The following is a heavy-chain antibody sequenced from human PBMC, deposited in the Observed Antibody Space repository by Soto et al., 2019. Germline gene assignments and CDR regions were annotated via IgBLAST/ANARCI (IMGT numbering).Heavy chain of an antibody. V-gene: IGHV1-2*04. CDR3: ARDAYYDFWSGPSLSFDY. CDR1: GYTFTGYY. Sequence: QVQLVQSGAEVKKAGASVKVSCKASGYTFTGYYMHWVRQAPGQGLEWMGWINPNSGGTNYAQKFQGWVTMTRDTSISTAYMELSRLRSDDTAVYYCARDAYYDFWSGPSLSFDYWGQGTLVTVSS. CDR2: INPNSGGT. J-gene: IGHJ4*02. D-gene: IGHD3-3*01.